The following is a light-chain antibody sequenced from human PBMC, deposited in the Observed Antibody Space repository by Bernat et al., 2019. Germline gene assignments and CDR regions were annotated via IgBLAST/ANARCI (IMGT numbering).Light chain of an antibody. CDR3: QQYGSSPPMYT. V-gene: IGKV3-20*01. CDR1: QSVSSSY. CDR2: GAS. J-gene: IGKJ2*01. Sequence: EIVLTPSPGTLSLSPGERATLSCRASQSVSSSYLAWYQQKPGQAPRLLIYGASSRATGIPDRFSGSGSGTDFTLTISRLEPEDFAVYYCQQYGSSPPMYTFGQGTKVEIK.